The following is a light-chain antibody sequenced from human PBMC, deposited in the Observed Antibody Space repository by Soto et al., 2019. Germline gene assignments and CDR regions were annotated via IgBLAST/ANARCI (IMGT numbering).Light chain of an antibody. CDR3: QRYNSNSRT. CDR1: QNIDHW. V-gene: IGKV1-5*01. CDR2: DAS. J-gene: IGKJ1*01. Sequence: QMTQSPSTLAASVGDRVTIACRASQNIDHWLAWYQLKPGKAPKFLIYDASILESGVPSRFSGSGSGTEFTLTISSLQPDDFATYYCQRYNSNSRTFGQGTKVDIK.